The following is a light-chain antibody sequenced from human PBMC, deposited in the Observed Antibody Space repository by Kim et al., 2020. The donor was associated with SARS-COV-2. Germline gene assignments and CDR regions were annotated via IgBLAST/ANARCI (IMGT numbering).Light chain of an antibody. J-gene: IGLJ1*01. CDR1: STDIGSYNL. Sequence: QSALTQPASVSGSPGQSITISCTGSSTDIGSYNLVSWYQYHPGKAPKLMIYEVTKRPSGVSNRFSGYKSGNTASLTISGLQAEDEADYYCCSYAGSSTYVFGTGTKVTVL. CDR3: CSYAGSSTYV. V-gene: IGLV2-23*02. CDR2: EVT.